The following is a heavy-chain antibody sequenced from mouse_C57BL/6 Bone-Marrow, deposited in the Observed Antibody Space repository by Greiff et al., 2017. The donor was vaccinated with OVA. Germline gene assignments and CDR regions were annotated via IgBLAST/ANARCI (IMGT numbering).Heavy chain of an antibody. CDR1: GFTFTDYY. CDR3: ARSGYEYPYYAMDY. CDR2: IRNKANGYTT. Sequence: EVMLVESGGGLVQPGGSLSLSCAASGFTFTDYYMSWVRQPPGKALEWLGFIRNKANGYTTEYSASVKGRFTISRDNSQSILYLQMNALRAEDSATYYCARSGYEYPYYAMDYWGQGTSVTVSS. D-gene: IGHD5-1*01. V-gene: IGHV7-3*01. J-gene: IGHJ4*01.